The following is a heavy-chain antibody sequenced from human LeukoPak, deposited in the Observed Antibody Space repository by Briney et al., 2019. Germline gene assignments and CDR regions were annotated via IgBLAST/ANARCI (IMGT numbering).Heavy chain of an antibody. Sequence: SVKVSCKASGGTFSSYAISWVRQAPGQGLEWMGRIIPIFGIANYAQKFQGRVTITADKSTSTAYMELSSLRSEDTAVYYCARDMNVLGYSYGPFDYWGQGTLVTVSS. CDR2: IIPIFGIA. V-gene: IGHV1-69*04. D-gene: IGHD5-18*01. J-gene: IGHJ4*02. CDR3: ARDMNVLGYSYGPFDY. CDR1: GGTFSSYA.